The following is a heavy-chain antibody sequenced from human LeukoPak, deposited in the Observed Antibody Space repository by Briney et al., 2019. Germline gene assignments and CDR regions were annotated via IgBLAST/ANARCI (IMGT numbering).Heavy chain of an antibody. V-gene: IGHV7-4-1*02. CDR3: ARDTNWNYAMGYFDY. J-gene: IGHJ4*02. CDR2: INTNTGNP. CDR1: GYTFTSYA. Sequence: ASVKVSCKASGYTFTSYAMNWVRQAPGQGLEWMGWINTNTGNPTYAQGFTGRFVFSLDTSVSTAYLQISSLKAEDTAVYCCARDTNWNYAMGYFDYWGQGTLVTVSS. D-gene: IGHD1-7*01.